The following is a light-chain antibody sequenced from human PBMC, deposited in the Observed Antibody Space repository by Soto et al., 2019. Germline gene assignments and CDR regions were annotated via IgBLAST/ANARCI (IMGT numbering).Light chain of an antibody. CDR1: QSVSSSY. CDR3: QQYGRSPGT. V-gene: IGKV3-20*01. CDR2: GAS. Sequence: EIVLTQSPGTLSLSPGERATLSCRASQSVSSSYLAWYQHKPGQAPRLLIYGASSRATGIPDRFSGSGSGTDFTLTISRLEPEDFAVYYCQQYGRSPGTFGQGTKLEFE. J-gene: IGKJ1*01.